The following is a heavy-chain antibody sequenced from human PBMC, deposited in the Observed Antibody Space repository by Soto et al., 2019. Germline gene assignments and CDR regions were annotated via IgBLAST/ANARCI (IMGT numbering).Heavy chain of an antibody. J-gene: IGHJ4*02. V-gene: IGHV4-39*06. CDR3: ARATYDSCTYYLDY. CDR2: IYYSGST. D-gene: IGHD3-22*01. CDR1: GESISGTIYY. Sequence: SETLSLTCIVSGESISGTIYYWGWIRQPPGKGLEWIGSIYYSGSTIYNPSLKSRVTISVDPSNNQFALRLTSVTAPDTAIYYCARATYDSCTYYLDYWGQGTLVTVSS.